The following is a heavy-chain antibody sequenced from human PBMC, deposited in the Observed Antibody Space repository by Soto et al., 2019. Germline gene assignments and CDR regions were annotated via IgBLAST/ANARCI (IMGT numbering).Heavy chain of an antibody. J-gene: IGHJ4*02. V-gene: IGHV3-21*01. Sequence: GGSLRLSCAASGFTFSSYSMNWVRQAPGKGLEWVSSISSSSSYIYYADSVKGRFTISRDNAKNSLYLQMNSLRAEDTAVYYCAREYSSSWYGFSPAGSDYWGQGTLVTVSS. CDR1: GFTFSSYS. CDR3: AREYSSSWYGFSPAGSDY. D-gene: IGHD6-13*01. CDR2: ISSSSSYI.